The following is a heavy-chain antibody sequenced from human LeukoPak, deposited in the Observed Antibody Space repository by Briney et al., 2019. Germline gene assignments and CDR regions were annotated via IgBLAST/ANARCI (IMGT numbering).Heavy chain of an antibody. Sequence: SETLSLTCTVSGGSISSGGYYWSWIRQHPGKGLEWIGYIYYSGSTNYNPSLKSRVTISVDTSKNQFSLKLSSVTAADTAVYYCARGSGSYRTYYYYGMDVWGQGTTVTVSS. CDR3: ARGSGSYRTYYYYGMDV. V-gene: IGHV4-61*08. CDR1: GGSISSGGYY. J-gene: IGHJ6*02. D-gene: IGHD1-26*01. CDR2: IYYSGST.